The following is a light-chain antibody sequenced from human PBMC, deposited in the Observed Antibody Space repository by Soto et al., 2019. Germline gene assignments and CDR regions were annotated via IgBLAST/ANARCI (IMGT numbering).Light chain of an antibody. CDR3: QQYTGPPTT. Sequence: ELVLTQSPATLSLSPGERATLSCRASRSVSGYLACYQQKPGQAPRLLIYDASNRATGIPARFSGSGSGTDFTLTITRLEPEDSAVYFCQQYTGPPTTFGQGTRLEIK. CDR2: DAS. CDR1: RSVSGY. J-gene: IGKJ5*01. V-gene: IGKV3-11*01.